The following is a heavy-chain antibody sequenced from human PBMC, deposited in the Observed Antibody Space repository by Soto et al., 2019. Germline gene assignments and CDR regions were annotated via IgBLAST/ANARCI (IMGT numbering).Heavy chain of an antibody. CDR2: IIPIFGTA. CDR1: GGTFSSYA. Sequence: QVQLVQSGAEVKKPGSSVKVSCKASGGTFSSYAISWVRQAPGQGLEWMGGIIPIFGTANYAQKFQGRVTITADEATSTAYMELSSLSSEDTAVYYCARHIAAARDIGWFDPWGQGTLVTVSS. V-gene: IGHV1-69*01. CDR3: ARHIAAARDIGWFDP. D-gene: IGHD6-13*01. J-gene: IGHJ5*02.